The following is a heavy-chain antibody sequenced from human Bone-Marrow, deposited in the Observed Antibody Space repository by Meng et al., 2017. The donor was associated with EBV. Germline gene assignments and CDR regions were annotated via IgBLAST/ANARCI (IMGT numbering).Heavy chain of an antibody. CDR1: GGTFRSDA. CDR3: ASESGRGFTPDY. CDR2: LIPMSDAP. J-gene: IGHJ4*02. D-gene: IGHD3-10*01. Sequence: QGQLVQAGPEVKKPGSSVKVSCTTSGGTFRSDAVSWVRQAPGQGLEWMGGLIPMSDAPHYAQKFQDRVRITADESTSTHYMDLSGLRSEDTAVYYCASESGRGFTPDYWGQGTLVTVSS. V-gene: IGHV1-69*01.